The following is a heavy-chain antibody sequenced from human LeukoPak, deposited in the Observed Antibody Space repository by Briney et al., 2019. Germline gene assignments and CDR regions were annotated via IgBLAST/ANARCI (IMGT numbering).Heavy chain of an antibody. CDR1: GGTFSSCA. V-gene: IGHV1-2*02. J-gene: IGHJ4*02. CDR2: INPNSGGT. Sequence: ASVKVSCKASGGTFSSCAINWVRQAPGQGLEWMGWINPNSGGTNYAQKFQGRVTMTRDTSISTAYMELSRLRSDDTAVYYCARIGARDFDYWGQGTLVTVSS. D-gene: IGHD6-6*01. CDR3: ARIGARDFDY.